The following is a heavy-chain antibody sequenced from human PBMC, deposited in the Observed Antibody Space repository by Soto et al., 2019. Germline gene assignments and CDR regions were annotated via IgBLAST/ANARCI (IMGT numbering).Heavy chain of an antibody. CDR1: GFTFSGSA. Sequence: PGGSLRLSCAASGFTFSGSAMHWVRQASGKGLEWVGRIRIKANSYATAYAASVKGRFTISRDDSKNTAYLQMNSLKTEDTAVYYCTRPGWPDCWGQGTLVTVSS. CDR2: IRIKANSYAT. CDR3: TRPGWPDC. V-gene: IGHV3-73*01. D-gene: IGHD6-19*01. J-gene: IGHJ4*02.